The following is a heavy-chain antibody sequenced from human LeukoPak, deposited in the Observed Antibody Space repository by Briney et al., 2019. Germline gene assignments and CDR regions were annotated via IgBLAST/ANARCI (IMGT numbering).Heavy chain of an antibody. CDR1: GFTFSSYA. CDR3: AKSDRFRVHCSSTSCYGWYCDL. CDR2: ISGSGGST. Sequence: GGSLRLSCAASGFTFSSYAMSWVRQAPGKGLEWVSAISGSGGSTYYADPVKGRFTISSDNSKNTLLLQMNSPSADDTAEYYCAKSDRFRVHCSSTSCYGWYCDLWGRGTLVTVSS. V-gene: IGHV3-23*01. D-gene: IGHD2-2*01. J-gene: IGHJ2*01.